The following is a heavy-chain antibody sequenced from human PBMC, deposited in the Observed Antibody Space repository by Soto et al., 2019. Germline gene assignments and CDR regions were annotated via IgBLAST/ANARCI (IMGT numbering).Heavy chain of an antibody. J-gene: IGHJ5*02. CDR3: AKPRERNLVTGWFDP. D-gene: IGHD1-1*01. CDR2: IDPSDSYT. CDR1: GYSFTSYW. V-gene: IGHV5-10-1*01. Sequence: GESLKISCKGSGYSFTSYWISWVRQMPGKGLEWMGRIDPSDSYTNYSPSFQGHVTISADKSISTAYMELSSLTSDDTAVYYCAKPRERNLVTGWFDPWGQGTLVTVSS.